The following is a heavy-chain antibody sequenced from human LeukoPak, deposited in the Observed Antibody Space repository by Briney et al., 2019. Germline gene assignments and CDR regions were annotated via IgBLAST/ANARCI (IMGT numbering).Heavy chain of an antibody. J-gene: IGHJ2*01. CDR2: IRQDGGEI. Sequence: GGSLRLSCTGSGFMFNAYWMSWVRKAPGMGLEWVGKIRQDGGEIFYVDSVRGRFTISRDNAKNSVYLQLNSLRAEDTAVYYCARAHLEWYLDLWGRGTLDTVSS. CDR3: ARAHLEWYLDL. CDR1: GFMFNAYW. V-gene: IGHV3-7*01.